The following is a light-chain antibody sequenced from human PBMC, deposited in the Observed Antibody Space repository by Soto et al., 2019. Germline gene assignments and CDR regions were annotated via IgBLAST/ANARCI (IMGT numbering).Light chain of an antibody. CDR3: CSYTSSDTHLV. J-gene: IGLJ3*02. CDR2: EVI. CDR1: SSDVGGYNY. Sequence: QFALTQPASVSGSPGQSITISCTGSSSDVGGYNYVSWYQQHPGKAPKLMIYEVINRPSGVSSRFSGSKSGNTASLTISGLQAEDEADYYCCSYTSSDTHLVFGGGTQLTVL. V-gene: IGLV2-14*01.